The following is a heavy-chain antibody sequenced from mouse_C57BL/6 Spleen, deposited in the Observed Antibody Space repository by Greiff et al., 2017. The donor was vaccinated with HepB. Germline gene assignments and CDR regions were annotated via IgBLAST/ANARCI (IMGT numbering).Heavy chain of an antibody. CDR2: IDPETGGT. CDR1: GYTFTDYE. J-gene: IGHJ1*03. D-gene: IGHD1-1*01. V-gene: IGHV1-15*01. Sequence: VQLQQSGAELVRPGASVTLSCKASGYTFTDYEMHWVKQTPVHGLEWIGAIDPETGGTAYNQKFKGKAILTADKSSSTAYMELRSLTSEDSAVYYCTRPGSSYGGHWYFDVWGTGTTVTVSS. CDR3: TRPGSSYGGHWYFDV.